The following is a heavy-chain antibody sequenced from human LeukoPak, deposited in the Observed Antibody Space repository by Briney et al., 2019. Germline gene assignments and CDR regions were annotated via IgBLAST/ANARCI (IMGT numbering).Heavy chain of an antibody. D-gene: IGHD3-16*01. Sequence: GGSLRLSCAASGFTFSSYWMSWVRQAPGKGLEWVANIKQDGSEKYYVDSVKGRFTISRDNAKNSLYLQMNSLRAEDTAVYYCAREHMITFGGAADYWGQGTLVTVSS. CDR1: GFTFSSYW. J-gene: IGHJ4*02. CDR3: AREHMITFGGAADY. V-gene: IGHV3-7*01. CDR2: IKQDGSEK.